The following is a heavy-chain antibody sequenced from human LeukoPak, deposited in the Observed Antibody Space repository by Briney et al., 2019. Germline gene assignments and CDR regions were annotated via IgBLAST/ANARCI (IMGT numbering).Heavy chain of an antibody. CDR2: MNPSSGNT. V-gene: IGHV1-8*03. J-gene: IGHJ6*03. CDR3: ACGGNYMNV. Sequence: ASVKVSCKASGYTYTSYDINWLRQATGQGLEWMGWMNPSSGNTGYAQKFQGRVTITRNTSISTAYMELSSLRSEDTAVYYCACGGNYMNVWSKGNTVTVSS. D-gene: IGHD2-21*01. CDR1: GYTYTSYD.